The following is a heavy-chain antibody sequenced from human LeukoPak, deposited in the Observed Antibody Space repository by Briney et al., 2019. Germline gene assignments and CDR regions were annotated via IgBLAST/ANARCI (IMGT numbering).Heavy chain of an antibody. D-gene: IGHD3-22*01. Sequence: PGGSLRLSCAASGFTFSSYGMHWVRQAPGKGLEWVAVISYDGSNKYYADSVKGRFTISRDNSKNTLYLQMNSLGAEDTAVYYCAKDYYDSSGWGDYFDYWGQGTLVTVSS. V-gene: IGHV3-30*18. CDR2: ISYDGSNK. CDR1: GFTFSSYG. CDR3: AKDYYDSSGWGDYFDY. J-gene: IGHJ4*02.